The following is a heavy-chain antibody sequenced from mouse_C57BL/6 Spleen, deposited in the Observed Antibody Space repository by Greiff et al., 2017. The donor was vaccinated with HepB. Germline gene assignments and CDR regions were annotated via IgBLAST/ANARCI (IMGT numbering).Heavy chain of an antibody. CDR2: IYPSDSET. D-gene: IGHD2-1*01. J-gene: IGHJ2*01. CDR3: ARDYGNYWGY. Sequence: QVQLQQPGAELVRPGSSVKLSCKASGYTFTSYWMDWVKQRPGQGLEWIGNIYPSDSETHYNQKFKDKATLTVVKSSSTAYMQLSSLTSEDSAVYYCARDYGNYWGYWGQGTTLTVSS. CDR1: GYTFTSYW. V-gene: IGHV1-61*01.